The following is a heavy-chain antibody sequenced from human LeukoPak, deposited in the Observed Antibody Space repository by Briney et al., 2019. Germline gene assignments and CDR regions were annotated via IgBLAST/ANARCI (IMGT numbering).Heavy chain of an antibody. V-gene: IGHV3-23*01. D-gene: IGHD2-2*01. Sequence: GGSLRLSCAASGFTFSSYWMHWVRQAPGKGLEWVSAISGSGGSTYYADSVKGRFTISRDNSKNTLYLQMNSLRAEDTAVYYCATHAIGYCSSTSCYSDDYWGQGTLVTVSS. CDR3: ATHAIGYCSSTSCYSDDY. CDR2: ISGSGGST. J-gene: IGHJ4*02. CDR1: GFTFSSYW.